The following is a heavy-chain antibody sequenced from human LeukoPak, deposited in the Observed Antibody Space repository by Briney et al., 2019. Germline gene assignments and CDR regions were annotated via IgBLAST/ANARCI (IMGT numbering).Heavy chain of an antibody. CDR1: GFTFSSYS. CDR3: ARDTHYYGSGSPAFDI. J-gene: IGHJ3*02. D-gene: IGHD3-10*01. V-gene: IGHV3-48*01. CDR2: ISFSSATI. Sequence: GGSLRLSCEASGFTFSSYSMNWVRQAPGKGLEWVSYISFSSATIHHADSVKGRFTVSRDNAKNSLYLQMNSLRAEDTALYFCARDTHYYGSGSPAFDIWGQGTMVTVSS.